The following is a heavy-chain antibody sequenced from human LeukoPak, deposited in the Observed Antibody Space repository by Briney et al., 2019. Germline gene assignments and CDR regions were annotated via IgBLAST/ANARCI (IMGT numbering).Heavy chain of an antibody. J-gene: IGHJ4*02. Sequence: PGGSLRLSCAASGFTFSSYWMSWVRQAPGKGLEWVANIKQDGSEKYYVDSVKGRFTISRDNAKNSLYLQMNSLRAEDTAVYYCARDRGSGSYLGIFDYWGQGTLVTVSS. D-gene: IGHD3-10*01. V-gene: IGHV3-7*01. CDR3: ARDRGSGSYLGIFDY. CDR2: IKQDGSEK. CDR1: GFTFSSYW.